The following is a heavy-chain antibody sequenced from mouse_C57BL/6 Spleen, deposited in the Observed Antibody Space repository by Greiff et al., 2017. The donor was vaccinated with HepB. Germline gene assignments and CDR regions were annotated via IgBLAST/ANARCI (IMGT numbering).Heavy chain of an antibody. CDR1: GYTFTSYW. J-gene: IGHJ3*01. CDR3: ARGGSSSFAY. Sequence: QVQLQQPGAELVMPGASVKLSCKASGYTFTSYWMHWVKQRPGQGLEWIGEIYPSDSYTNYNQKFKGKSTLTVDKSSSTAYMQLSSLTSEDSAVYYCARGGSSSFAYWGQGTLVTVSA. D-gene: IGHD1-1*01. CDR2: IYPSDSYT. V-gene: IGHV1-69*01.